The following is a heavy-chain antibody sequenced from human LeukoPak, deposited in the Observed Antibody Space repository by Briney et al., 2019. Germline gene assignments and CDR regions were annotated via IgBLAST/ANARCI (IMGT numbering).Heavy chain of an antibody. Sequence: SETLSLTCTVSGGSISSYYWSWIWQPPGKGLEWIGYIYYSGSTNYNPSLKSRVTISVDTSKNQFSLKLSSVTAADTAVYYCARRYCSGGSCYRGENWFDPGGQGTLVTVSS. D-gene: IGHD2-15*01. V-gene: IGHV4-59*01. CDR3: ARRYCSGGSCYRGENWFDP. J-gene: IGHJ5*02. CDR1: GGSISSYY. CDR2: IYYSGST.